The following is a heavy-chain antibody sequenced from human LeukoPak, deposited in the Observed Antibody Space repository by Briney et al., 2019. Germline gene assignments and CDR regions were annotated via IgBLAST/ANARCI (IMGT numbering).Heavy chain of an antibody. J-gene: IGHJ4*02. Sequence: SETLSLTCTVSGGSISSYYWSWIRQPPGKGLEWIGYIYYSGSTNYNPSLKSRVTISVDTSKNQFSLKLSSVTAADTAVYYCARGDSSGYYLDYWGQGTLVTVSS. D-gene: IGHD3-22*01. V-gene: IGHV4-59*08. CDR2: IYYSGST. CDR3: ARGDSSGYYLDY. CDR1: GGSISSYY.